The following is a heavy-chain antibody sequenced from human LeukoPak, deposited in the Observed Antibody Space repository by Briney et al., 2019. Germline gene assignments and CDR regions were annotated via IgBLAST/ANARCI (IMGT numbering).Heavy chain of an antibody. CDR3: ARSLGTISSYIFFDY. CDR1: GFTVSSNY. D-gene: IGHD3-10*01. CDR2: IYSGGST. Sequence: GGSLRLSCAASGFTVSSNYMSWVRQAPGKGLEWVSVIYSGGSTYYADSVKGRFTISRDNSKNTLYLQMNSLRAEDTAVYYCARSLGTISSYIFFDYWGQGTLVTVSS. J-gene: IGHJ4*02. V-gene: IGHV3-66*02.